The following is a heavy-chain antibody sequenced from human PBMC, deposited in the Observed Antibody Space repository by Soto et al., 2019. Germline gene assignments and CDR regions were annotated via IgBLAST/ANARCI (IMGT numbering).Heavy chain of an antibody. D-gene: IGHD3-10*01. V-gene: IGHV4-34*01. Sequence: PLETLCPTCAFYGWSFSGYYWSWIRQPPGKGLEWIGEINHSGSTNYNPSLKSRVTISVDTSKNQFSLKLSSVTAADTAVYYCARGLRDYGSGSYYTPFDYWGQGTLVTVSS. CDR2: INHSGST. CDR3: ARGLRDYGSGSYYTPFDY. CDR1: GWSFSGYY. J-gene: IGHJ4*02.